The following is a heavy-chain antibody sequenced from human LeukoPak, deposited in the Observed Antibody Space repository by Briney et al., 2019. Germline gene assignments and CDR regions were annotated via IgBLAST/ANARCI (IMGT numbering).Heavy chain of an antibody. CDR1: GYTFTSYY. CDR3: ARDQRREIAAAGIWYFDL. CDR2: INPSGGST. V-gene: IGHV1-46*01. J-gene: IGHJ2*01. Sequence: GASVKVSFTASGYTFTSYYMHWVRQAPGQGLEWMGIINPSGGSTSYAQKFQGRVTMTRDTATSTVYMELSSLRSEDTAVCYCARDQRREIAAAGIWYFDLWGRGTLVTVSS. D-gene: IGHD6-13*01.